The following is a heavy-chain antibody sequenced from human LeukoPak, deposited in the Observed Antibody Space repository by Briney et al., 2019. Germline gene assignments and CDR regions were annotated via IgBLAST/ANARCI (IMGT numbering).Heavy chain of an antibody. CDR2: ISSTYTI. CDR3: ARGLVLGASDI. Sequence: GGSLGLSCAASGFTFSSYSMNWVRQAPGKGLEWISYISSTYTIDYTDSVKGRFTISRDNAKNSLYLQMNSLRADDTAVYYCARGLVLGASDIWGQGTMVTVSS. D-gene: IGHD1-26*01. J-gene: IGHJ3*02. V-gene: IGHV3-48*01. CDR1: GFTFSSYS.